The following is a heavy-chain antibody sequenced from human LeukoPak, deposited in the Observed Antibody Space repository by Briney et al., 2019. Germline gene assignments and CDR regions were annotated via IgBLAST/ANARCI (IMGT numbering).Heavy chain of an antibody. J-gene: IGHJ5*02. CDR3: ARGGVDCSGGSCPKSWFDP. CDR1: GYTFTSYG. Sequence: GASVKVSCKASGYTFTSYGISWVRQAPGQGLEWMGWISAYNGNTNYAQKLQGRATMTTDTSTSTAYMELRSLRSDDTAVYYCARGGVDCSGGSCPKSWFDPWGQGTLVTVSS. D-gene: IGHD2-15*01. CDR2: ISAYNGNT. V-gene: IGHV1-18*01.